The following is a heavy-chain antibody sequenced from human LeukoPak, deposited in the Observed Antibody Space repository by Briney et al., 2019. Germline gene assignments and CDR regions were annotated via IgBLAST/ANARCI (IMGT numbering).Heavy chain of an antibody. J-gene: IGHJ3*02. CDR2: ISSSSSYI. D-gene: IGHD6-19*01. V-gene: IGHV3-21*01. CDR3: ARDRDSSGAFDI. Sequence: PGGSLRLSCAASGFTFSSYWMSWVRQAPGKGLEWVSSISSSSSYIYYADSVKGRFTISRDNAKNSLYLQMNSLRAEDTAVYYCARDRDSSGAFDIWGQGTMVTVSS. CDR1: GFTFSSYW.